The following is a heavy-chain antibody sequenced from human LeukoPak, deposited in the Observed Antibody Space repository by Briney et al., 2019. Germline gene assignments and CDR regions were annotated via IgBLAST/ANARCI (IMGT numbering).Heavy chain of an antibody. CDR3: AREVVVVVAAREGLDY. D-gene: IGHD2-15*01. V-gene: IGHV1-69*04. Sequence: SVKVSCKASGGTFSSYAISWVRQAPGQGLEWMGRIIPILGIANYAQKFQGRVTITADKSTSTAYMELSSLRSEDTAVYHCAREVVVVVAAREGLDYWGQGTLVTVSS. CDR1: GGTFSSYA. J-gene: IGHJ4*02. CDR2: IIPILGIA.